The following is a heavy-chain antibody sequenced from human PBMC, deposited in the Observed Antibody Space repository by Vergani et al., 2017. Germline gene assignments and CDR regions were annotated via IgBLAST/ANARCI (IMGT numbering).Heavy chain of an antibody. D-gene: IGHD3-9*01. CDR3: ARGVNDILTGQYPQPLYYYYYMDV. J-gene: IGHJ6*03. CDR1: CGSISSYY. V-gene: IGHV4-59*01. CDR2: IYYSGST. Sequence: QVQLQESCPGLVKPSETLSLTCPVSCGSISSYYWSLIRQPPGKGLEWIGYIYYSGSTNYNPSLKGRVTISVDTSKNHFSLKLSSVTAADTAVYYCARGVNDILTGQYPQPLYYYYYMDVWGKGTTVTVSS.